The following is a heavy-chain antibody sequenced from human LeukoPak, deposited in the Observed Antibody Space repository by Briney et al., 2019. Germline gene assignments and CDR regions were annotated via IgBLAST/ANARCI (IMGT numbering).Heavy chain of an antibody. CDR1: GGTFSSYA. CDR3: ARVAGYSGSYGLDY. V-gene: IGHV1-69*04. CDR2: IIPILGIA. Sequence: SVKVSCKASGGTFSSYAISWVRQAPGQGLEWMGRIIPILGIANYAQKFQGRVTMTRDTSTSTVYMELSSLRSEDTAVYYCARVAGYSGSYGLDYWGQGTLVTVSS. J-gene: IGHJ4*02. D-gene: IGHD1-26*01.